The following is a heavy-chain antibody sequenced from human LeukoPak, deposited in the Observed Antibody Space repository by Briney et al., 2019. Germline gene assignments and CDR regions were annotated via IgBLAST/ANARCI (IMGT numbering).Heavy chain of an antibody. Sequence: GGSLRLSCAASGFTFSSYWMSWVRQAPGKGLEWVANIKQDGSEKYYVDSVKGRFTISRDNAKNSLYLQMNSLRAKDTAVYYCARDYNYGIYYYMDVWGKGTTVTVSS. J-gene: IGHJ6*03. CDR2: IKQDGSEK. CDR1: GFTFSSYW. V-gene: IGHV3-7*01. D-gene: IGHD4-17*01. CDR3: ARDYNYGIYYYMDV.